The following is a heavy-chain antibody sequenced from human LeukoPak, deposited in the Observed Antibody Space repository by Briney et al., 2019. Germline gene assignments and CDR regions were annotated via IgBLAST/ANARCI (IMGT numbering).Heavy chain of an antibody. Sequence: SETLSLTCAVYGGSFSGYYWSWIRQPPGKGLEWIGEINHSGSTNYNPSLKSRVTISVDTSKSQFSLKLSSVTAADTAVYYCARRKPYYVWGSYRPWFDPWGQGTLVTVSS. J-gene: IGHJ5*02. V-gene: IGHV4-34*01. CDR1: GGSFSGYY. D-gene: IGHD3-16*02. CDR3: ARRKPYYVWGSYRPWFDP. CDR2: INHSGST.